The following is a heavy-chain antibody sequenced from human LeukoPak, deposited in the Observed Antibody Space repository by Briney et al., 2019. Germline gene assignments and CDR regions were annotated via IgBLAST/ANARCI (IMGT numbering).Heavy chain of an antibody. V-gene: IGHV4-59*01. Sequence: SETLSLTCTVSGGSISSYYWSWIRQPPGKGLEWIGYIYYSGSTNYNPSLKSRVTISVDTSKNQFSLKLSSVTAAATAVYYCAAETPGFFDPWGQGTLVTVSS. J-gene: IGHJ5*02. CDR1: GGSISSYY. CDR3: AAETPGFFDP. CDR2: IYYSGST.